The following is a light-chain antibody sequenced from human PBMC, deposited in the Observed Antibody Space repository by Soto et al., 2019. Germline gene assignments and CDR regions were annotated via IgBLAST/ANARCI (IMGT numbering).Light chain of an antibody. V-gene: IGKV1-39*01. CDR3: QQSYSTPMCT. CDR2: AAS. J-gene: IGKJ2*02. CDR1: QSISNY. Sequence: DLPMTQSPSSLSASVGDRVTITCRASQSISNYLNWYQQKPGKAPKLLIYAASNLQSGVPSRFSGSGSGTDFTLTISSLQPEDFATYYCQQSYSTPMCTFGQGTKLEIK.